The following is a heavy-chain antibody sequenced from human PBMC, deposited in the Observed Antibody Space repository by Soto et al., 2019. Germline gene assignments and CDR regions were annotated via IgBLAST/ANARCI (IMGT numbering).Heavy chain of an antibody. Sequence: PGGSLRLSCAASGFTFSSYEMNWVRQAPGKGLEWVSYISSSGSTIYYADSVKGRFTISRDNAKNSLYLQMNSLRAEDTAVYYCARELPTTVTSPGFDYWGQGTLVTVSS. CDR2: ISSSGSTI. D-gene: IGHD4-17*01. V-gene: IGHV3-48*03. CDR1: GFTFSSYE. CDR3: ARELPTTVTSPGFDY. J-gene: IGHJ4*02.